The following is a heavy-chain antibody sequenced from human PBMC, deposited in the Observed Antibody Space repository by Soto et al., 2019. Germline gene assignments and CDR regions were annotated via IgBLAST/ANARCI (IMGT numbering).Heavy chain of an antibody. Sequence: PGGSLRLSCAASGFTFSSYSMNWVRQAPGKGLEWVSSISSSSSYIYYADSVKGRFTISRDNAKNSLYLQMNSLRAEDTAVYYCARDLTSPDGTSMVRGVHPAEVVCDYWGQGTLVTVSS. CDR2: ISSSSSYI. J-gene: IGHJ4*02. CDR1: GFTFSSYS. CDR3: ARDLTSPDGTSMVRGVHPAEVVCDY. V-gene: IGHV3-21*01. D-gene: IGHD3-10*01.